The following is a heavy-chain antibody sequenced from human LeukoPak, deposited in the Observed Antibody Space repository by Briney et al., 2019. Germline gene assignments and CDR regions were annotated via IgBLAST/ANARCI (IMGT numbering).Heavy chain of an antibody. CDR2: IIPILGIA. Sequence: GASVKVSCKASGGTFSSYAISWVRQAPGQGLEWMGRIIPILGIANYAQKLQGRVTMTTDTSTSTAYMELRSLRSDDTAVYYCARVSGSLDAFDIWGQGTMVTVSS. CDR1: GGTFSSYA. V-gene: IGHV1-69*04. J-gene: IGHJ3*02. D-gene: IGHD3-22*01. CDR3: ARVSGSLDAFDI.